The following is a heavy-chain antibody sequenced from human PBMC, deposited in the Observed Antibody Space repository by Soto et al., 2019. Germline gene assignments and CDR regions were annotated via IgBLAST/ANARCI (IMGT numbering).Heavy chain of an antibody. D-gene: IGHD2-2*01. V-gene: IGHV3-49*03. J-gene: IGHJ4*02. CDR1: GFTFGDYA. CDR2: IRSKAYGGTT. CDR3: TREEVGYCSSTSCYAVY. Sequence: GGSLRLSCTASGFTFGDYAMSWFRQAPGKGLEWVGFIRSKAYGGTTEYAASVKGRFTISRDDSKSIAYLQMNSLKTEDTAVYYCTREEVGYCSSTSCYAVYWGQGTLVTVSS.